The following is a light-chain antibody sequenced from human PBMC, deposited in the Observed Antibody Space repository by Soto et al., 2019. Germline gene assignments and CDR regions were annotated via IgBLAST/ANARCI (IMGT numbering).Light chain of an antibody. CDR1: STDIGSYNY. Sequence: QSALTQPASLSGSPGQSITISCTGTSTDIGSYNYVSWYQQHPGKAPKPMIFDVSYRPSGISDRFSGSKSGNTASLTISGLQPEDEADYYCSSYGASSTLFGGGTKVTVL. V-gene: IGLV2-14*03. CDR2: DVS. CDR3: SSYGASSTL. J-gene: IGLJ2*01.